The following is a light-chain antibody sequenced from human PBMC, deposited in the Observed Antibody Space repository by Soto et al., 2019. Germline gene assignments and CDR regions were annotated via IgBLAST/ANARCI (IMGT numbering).Light chain of an antibody. CDR1: QSLLHSTGKTY. CDR3: MQAGT. CDR2: EVS. V-gene: IGKV2D-29*02. Sequence: DIVKTQSPLFLSVTPGEPASISCKSSQSLLHSTGKTYLHWYLQRPGQSPQLLIYEVSNRFSGVPDRISGSGSGTDFTLTISRVEAEDAGVYYCMQAGTSGQGTKLEIK. J-gene: IGKJ2*01.